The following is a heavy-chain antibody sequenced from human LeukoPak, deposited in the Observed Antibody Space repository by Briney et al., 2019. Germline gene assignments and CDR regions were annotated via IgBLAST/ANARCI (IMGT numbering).Heavy chain of an antibody. Sequence: GASVKVSCKASGYTFTNYDISWVRQAPGQGLEWMGGIIPIFGTANYAQKFQGRVTITADESTSTAYMELSSLRSEDTAVYYCAREGDYYGSGSYYNVWFDPWGQGTLVTVSS. D-gene: IGHD3-10*01. CDR1: GYTFTNYD. CDR3: AREGDYYGSGSYYNVWFDP. V-gene: IGHV1-69*13. J-gene: IGHJ5*02. CDR2: IIPIFGTA.